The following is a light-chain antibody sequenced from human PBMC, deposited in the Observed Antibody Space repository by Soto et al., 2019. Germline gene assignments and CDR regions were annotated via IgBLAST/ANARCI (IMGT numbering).Light chain of an antibody. CDR2: DAS. CDR3: HQRSDWPHT. V-gene: IGKV3-11*01. J-gene: IGKJ2*01. Sequence: EIVLTQSPATLSLSLGERATLSCRANQSIGSYLAWYQHKLGQPPRLLIYDASNRATGIPVRFSGSGSGTDFTLTISSLEPEDFAVYFCHQRSDWPHTFGQGTRLDIK. CDR1: QSIGSY.